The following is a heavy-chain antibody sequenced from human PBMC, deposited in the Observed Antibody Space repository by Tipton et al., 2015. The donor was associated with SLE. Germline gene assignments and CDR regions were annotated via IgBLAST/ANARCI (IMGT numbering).Heavy chain of an antibody. CDR3: ARYFYDSSGVCLFDL. Sequence: TLSLTCTVSGGSISGYHWSWLRQPPGKGLEWIGNIYYGGGTYYNPSLESRVTISLDTSKNQFSLKLSSVTSADTAVYYCARYFYDSSGVCLFDLWGQGTLVTVSS. CDR2: IYYGGGT. D-gene: IGHD3-22*01. V-gene: IGHV4-59*06. J-gene: IGHJ4*02. CDR1: GGSISGYH.